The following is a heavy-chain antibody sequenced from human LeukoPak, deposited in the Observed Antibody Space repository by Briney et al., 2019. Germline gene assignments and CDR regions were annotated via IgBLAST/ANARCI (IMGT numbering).Heavy chain of an antibody. CDR1: GYTFTGYY. CDR3: ARDGEAAVAGSGPGAIQGMDV. D-gene: IGHD6-19*01. CDR2: INPNSGGT. V-gene: IGHV1-2*02. Sequence: ASVKVSCKASGYTFTGYYMHWVRQAPGQGLEWMGWINPNSGGTNYAQKFQGRVTMTRDTSTSTVYMELSSLRSEDTAVYYCARDGEAAVAGSGPGAIQGMDVWGQGTTVTVSS. J-gene: IGHJ6*02.